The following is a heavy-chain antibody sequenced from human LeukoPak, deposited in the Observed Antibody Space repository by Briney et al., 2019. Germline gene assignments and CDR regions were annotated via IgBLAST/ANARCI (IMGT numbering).Heavy chain of an antibody. Sequence: GGSLRLSCAASGFTFSSYWMSWVRQAPGKGLEWVANIKQDGSEKYYVDSVKGRFTISRDNAKNSLYLQMNSLRAEDTAVYYCARDARRTEPLYYYDSSGYYNYWGQGTLVTVSS. CDR3: ARDARRTEPLYYYDSSGYYNY. D-gene: IGHD3-22*01. CDR1: GFTFSSYW. J-gene: IGHJ4*02. V-gene: IGHV3-7*01. CDR2: IKQDGSEK.